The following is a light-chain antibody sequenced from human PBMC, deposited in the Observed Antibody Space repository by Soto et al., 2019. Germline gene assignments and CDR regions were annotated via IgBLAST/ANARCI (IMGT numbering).Light chain of an antibody. CDR3: QQFGGSPPRFT. J-gene: IGKJ3*01. CDR1: QSVSSSY. V-gene: IGKV3-20*01. Sequence: EIVLTQSPVTLSLSPGERATLSCRASQSVSSSYLAWYQQKPGQAPRLLIYGASSRATGIPDRFSGSGSGTDFTLTIIRLEPEDFAVYYCQQFGGSPPRFTFGPGTKVEVK. CDR2: GAS.